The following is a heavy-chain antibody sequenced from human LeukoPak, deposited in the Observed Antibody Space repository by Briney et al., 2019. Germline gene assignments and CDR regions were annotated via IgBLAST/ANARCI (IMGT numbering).Heavy chain of an antibody. CDR3: ARRSSYDFWSGYPFDY. J-gene: IGHJ4*02. D-gene: IGHD3-3*01. CDR2: IYFSGSV. V-gene: IGHV4-39*01. Sequence: SETLSLTCAVSGDITHYWGWVRQPPGKGPESIGSIYFSGSVYYNPSLRSRVTISVDTSKNQFSLELSSVTAADTAVYYCARRSSYDFWSGYPFDYWGQGTLVTVSS. CDR1: GDITHY.